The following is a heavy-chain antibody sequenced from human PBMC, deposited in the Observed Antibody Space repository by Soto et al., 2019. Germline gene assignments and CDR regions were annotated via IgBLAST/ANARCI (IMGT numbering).Heavy chain of an antibody. Sequence: QVQLVQSGAEVKKPGSSVKVSCKASGGTFSSYAISWVRQAPGQGLEWMGGIIPIFGTANYAQKFQGRVTITADESTSRAYMELSSLRSEDTAVYYCARVAARGPLSGWFDPWGQGTLVTVSS. V-gene: IGHV1-69*01. CDR2: IIPIFGTA. D-gene: IGHD6-6*01. CDR1: GGTFSSYA. CDR3: ARVAARGPLSGWFDP. J-gene: IGHJ5*02.